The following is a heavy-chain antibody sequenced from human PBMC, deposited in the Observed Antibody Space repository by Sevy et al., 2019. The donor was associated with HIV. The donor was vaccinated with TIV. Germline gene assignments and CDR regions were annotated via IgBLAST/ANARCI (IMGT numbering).Heavy chain of an antibody. CDR1: GFTFSSYW. V-gene: IGHV3-74*01. CDR2: INSDGSKT. Sequence: GSLRLSCAASGFTFSSYWMHWVRQAPGKGLVWVSHINSDGSKTGYADSVKGRFTISRDNAKNTLYLQMNSLRSEDTAVYYCARDKSATALDYWGQGTLVTVSS. J-gene: IGHJ4*02. CDR3: ARDKSATALDY. D-gene: IGHD6-25*01.